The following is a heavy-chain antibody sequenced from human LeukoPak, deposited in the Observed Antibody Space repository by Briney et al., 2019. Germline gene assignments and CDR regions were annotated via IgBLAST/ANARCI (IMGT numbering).Heavy chain of an antibody. CDR1: GGSISSYY. CDR3: ARDSPTGVR. Sequence: SETPSLTCTVSGGSISSYYWSWIRQPPGKGLEWIGYIYYSGSTNYNPSLKSRVTISVDTSKNQFSLKLSSVTAADTAVYYCARDSPTGVRWGQGTLVTVSS. J-gene: IGHJ4*02. V-gene: IGHV4-59*01. CDR2: IYYSGST. D-gene: IGHD3-10*01.